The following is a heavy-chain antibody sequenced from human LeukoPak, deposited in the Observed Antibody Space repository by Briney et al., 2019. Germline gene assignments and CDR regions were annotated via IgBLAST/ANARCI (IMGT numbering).Heavy chain of an antibody. CDR2: ISYDGSNK. Sequence: GGSLRLSCAASGFTFSSYGMHWVRQAPGKGLEWVAVISYDGSNKYYADSVKGRFTISRDNSKNTLYLQMNSLRAEDTAVYYCAKDQVYSSGWGRVDWYFDLWGRGTLVTVSS. V-gene: IGHV3-30*18. J-gene: IGHJ2*01. CDR1: GFTFSSYG. CDR3: AKDQVYSSGWGRVDWYFDL. D-gene: IGHD6-19*01.